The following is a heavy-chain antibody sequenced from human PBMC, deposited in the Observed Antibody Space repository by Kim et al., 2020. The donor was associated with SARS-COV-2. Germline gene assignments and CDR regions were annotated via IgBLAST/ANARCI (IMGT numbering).Heavy chain of an antibody. D-gene: IGHD5-18*01. CDR1: GFTFDDYA. CDR3: AKAVDTAMVDDAFDI. CDR2: ISWNSGSI. V-gene: IGHV3-9*01. Sequence: GGSLRLSCAASGFTFDDYAMHWVRQAPGKGLEWVSGISWNSGSIGYADSVKGRFTISRDNAKNSLYLQMNSLRAEDTALYYCAKAVDTAMVDDAFDIWGQGTMVTVSS. J-gene: IGHJ3*02.